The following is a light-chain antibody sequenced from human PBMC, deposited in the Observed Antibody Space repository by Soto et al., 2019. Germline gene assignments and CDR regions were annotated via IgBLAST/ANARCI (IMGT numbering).Light chain of an antibody. CDR2: DAY. CDR3: QQRHMWPIT. Sequence: VMTQSPPTLSLSPWERATLSFRASQSFRGLLAWYQQKPGQAPRLLIYDAYNRATGIPPRFSGSGSGTDFTLTISSLEPEDSAVYYCQQRHMWPITFGQGTRLEIK. V-gene: IGKV3-11*01. CDR1: QSFRGL. J-gene: IGKJ5*01.